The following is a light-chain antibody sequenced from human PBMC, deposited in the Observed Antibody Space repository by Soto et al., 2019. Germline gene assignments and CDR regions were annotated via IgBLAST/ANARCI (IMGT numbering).Light chain of an antibody. V-gene: IGLV2-8*01. Sequence: QSALTQPPSASGSPGQSVTIPCIGTSSDIGGYNFVSWYQQHPGKAPKLIIYEVTKRPSGVPDRFSGSKSGNTASLAVSGLQADDEAEYYCNSFAGSNSVLFGGGTKLTVL. CDR2: EVT. CDR1: SSDIGGYNF. J-gene: IGLJ2*01. CDR3: NSFAGSNSVL.